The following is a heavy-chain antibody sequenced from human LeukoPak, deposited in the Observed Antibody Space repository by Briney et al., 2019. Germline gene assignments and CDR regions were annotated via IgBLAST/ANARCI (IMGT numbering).Heavy chain of an antibody. V-gene: IGHV1-69*13. CDR3: ARDIVVVPALYAFDI. CDR1: GGTFSSYA. Sequence: ASVKVSCKASGGTFSSYAISWVRQAPGQGLEWMGGIIPIFGTANYAQKFQGRVTITADESTSTAYMELSSLRSEDTAVYYCARDIVVVPALYAFDIWGQGTMVTVSS. CDR2: IIPIFGTA. J-gene: IGHJ3*02. D-gene: IGHD2-2*01.